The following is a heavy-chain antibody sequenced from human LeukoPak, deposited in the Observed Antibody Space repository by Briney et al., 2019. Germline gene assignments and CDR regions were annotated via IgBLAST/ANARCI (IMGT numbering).Heavy chain of an antibody. J-gene: IGHJ6*02. Sequence: GGSLRLSCAASGFTFSSYRMHWVRQLPGKGLVWVSRINSDGSTTTYADSVKGRFTISRDNAKNTLYLQMNSLRAEDTAVYYCVRTGKGYYYGMDVWGQGTAVTVSS. D-gene: IGHD4-23*01. V-gene: IGHV3-74*03. CDR3: VRTGKGYYYGMDV. CDR2: INSDGSTT. CDR1: GFTFSSYR.